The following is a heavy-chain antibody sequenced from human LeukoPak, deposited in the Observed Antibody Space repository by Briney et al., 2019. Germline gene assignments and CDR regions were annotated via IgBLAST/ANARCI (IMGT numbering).Heavy chain of an antibody. CDR3: AKDNPFSGYDGRDY. D-gene: IGHD5-12*01. J-gene: IGHJ4*02. CDR2: ISSSGSTI. Sequence: GGSLRLSCAVSVFTFSSYAMNWVREAPGKGLGWVSYISSSGSTIYYAHSVKGRFTISRDNAKNSLYLQMNSLRAEDTAVYSCAKDNPFSGYDGRDYWGQGTLVAVSS. CDR1: VFTFSSYA. V-gene: IGHV3-48*03.